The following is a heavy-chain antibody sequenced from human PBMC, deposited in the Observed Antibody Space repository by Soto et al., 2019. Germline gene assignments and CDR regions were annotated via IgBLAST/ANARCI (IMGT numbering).Heavy chain of an antibody. V-gene: IGHV1-69*08. J-gene: IGHJ6*02. CDR3: ARRRYCGYDSYHKHYYGMDV. D-gene: IGHD2-21*01. Sequence: QVQLVQSGAELKKTGSSVKVSCRASGDTFSSYAVNWVRQAPGRGLEWMGRIITVPGTTDYAQNFKGRLTITAEKSTKTVYMELSSLRSEDTAVYYCARRRYCGYDSYHKHYYGMDVWGQGTTVTVAS. CDR2: IITVPGTT. CDR1: GDTFSSYA.